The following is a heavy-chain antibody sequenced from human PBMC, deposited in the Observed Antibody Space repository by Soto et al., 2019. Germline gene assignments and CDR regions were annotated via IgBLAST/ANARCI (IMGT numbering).Heavy chain of an antibody. Sequence: QVQLVQSGAEVKKPGSSVKVSCKASGGTFSSYTISWVRQAPGQGLEWMGRILPILGIPNYAQKIQGRVTITADKSTSPAYMELSSLRSEDTAVYYCARFRGSYGMDVWGQGTTGTVSS. J-gene: IGHJ6*02. CDR1: GGTFSSYT. V-gene: IGHV1-69*02. CDR3: ARFRGSYGMDV. D-gene: IGHD3-10*01. CDR2: ILPILGIP.